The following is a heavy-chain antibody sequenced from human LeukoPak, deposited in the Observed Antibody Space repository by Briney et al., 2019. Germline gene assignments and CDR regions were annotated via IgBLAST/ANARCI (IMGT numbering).Heavy chain of an antibody. CDR2: INDSGST. CDR3: ARVTGYTIEDYFDY. Sequence: SETLSLTCAVYGVSFSGYYWNWIRQPPGKGLEWIGEINDSGSTNYNPSLKSRVTISVKTSKNQFSLKLRSVTAADTAVYYCARVTGYTIEDYFDYWGQGTLVTVSS. D-gene: IGHD3-9*01. J-gene: IGHJ4*02. V-gene: IGHV4-34*01. CDR1: GVSFSGYY.